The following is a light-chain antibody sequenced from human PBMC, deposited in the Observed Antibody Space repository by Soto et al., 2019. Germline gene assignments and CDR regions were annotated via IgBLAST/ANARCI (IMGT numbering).Light chain of an antibody. CDR1: QSISSW. J-gene: IGKJ1*01. V-gene: IGKV1-5*02. Sequence: EIQLTQSPSSLSASVGDRVTIICRASQSISSWLAWYQQKPGKAPKVLIYHASNLQSGVPSRFSGSGSGTEFTLTISSLQPDDFATYYCQQYNSYSFGQGTKVDIK. CDR3: QQYNSYS. CDR2: HAS.